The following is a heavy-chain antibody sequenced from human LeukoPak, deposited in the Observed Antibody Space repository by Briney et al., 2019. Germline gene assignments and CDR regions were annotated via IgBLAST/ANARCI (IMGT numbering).Heavy chain of an antibody. CDR1: GFTFSSYS. J-gene: IGHJ3*02. D-gene: IGHD1-1*01. CDR3: ARDRVQLADAFDI. V-gene: IGHV3-21*01. CDR2: ISSSSSYI. Sequence: GGSLRLSCAASGFTFSSYSMNWVRQAPGKGLEWVSSISSSSSYIYYADSVKGLFTISRDNAKNSLYLQMNSLRAEDTAVYYCARDRVQLADAFDIWGQGTMVTVSS.